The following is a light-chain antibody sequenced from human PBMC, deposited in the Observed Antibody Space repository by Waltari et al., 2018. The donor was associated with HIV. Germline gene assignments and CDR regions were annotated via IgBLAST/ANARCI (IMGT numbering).Light chain of an antibody. V-gene: IGLV1-44*01. CDR1: SSNIGRDT. J-gene: IGLJ3*02. CDR3: ASWDGSLNGWV. Sequence: QSVLTQPPSASGTPGQRVTISCSGGSSNIGRDTVNWYQHLPGTAPKLLIYNNNRRPSGVPDRFSGSKSGTSASLAISGLQSEDEADYYCASWDGSLNGWVFGGATKLTVL. CDR2: NNN.